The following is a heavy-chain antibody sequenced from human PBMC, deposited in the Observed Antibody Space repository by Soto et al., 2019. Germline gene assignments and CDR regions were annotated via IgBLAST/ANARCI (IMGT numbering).Heavy chain of an antibody. CDR3: ARQPKDAFDI. J-gene: IGHJ3*02. CDR2: IYYSGST. CDR1: GGSISSSSYY. Sequence: QLQLQESGPGLVKPSETLSLTCTVSGGSISSSSYYWGWIRQPPGKGLEWIGSIYYSGSTYYNPSLKSRVTISVDTSKNQFSLKLSAVTAADTAVYYCARQPKDAFDIWGQGTMVTVSS. V-gene: IGHV4-39*01.